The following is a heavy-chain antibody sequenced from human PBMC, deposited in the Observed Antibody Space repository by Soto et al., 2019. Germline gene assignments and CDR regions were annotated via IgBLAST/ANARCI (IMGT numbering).Heavy chain of an antibody. CDR3: AKTTEVVVVAATPDY. CDR1: GFTFSSYA. D-gene: IGHD2-15*01. Sequence: GGSLRLSCAASGFTFSSYAMSWVRQAPGKGLEWVSAISGSGGSTYYADSVKGRFTISRDNSRNTLYLQMNNLRAEDTAVYYCAKTTEVVVVAATPDYWGQGTLVTVSS. V-gene: IGHV3-23*01. J-gene: IGHJ4*02. CDR2: ISGSGGST.